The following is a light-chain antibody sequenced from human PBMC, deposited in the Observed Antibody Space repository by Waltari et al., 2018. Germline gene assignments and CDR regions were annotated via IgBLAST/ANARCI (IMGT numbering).Light chain of an antibody. CDR1: QSINSY. CDR3: QQSYSTPLT. Sequence: EIQMTQSPSSLSASVGDRVTITCLASQSINSYLNWYQQSPGRAPRLLIYAASTLQSGVPSRFSGSGSGTDFTLTISSLRPEDFATYYCQQSYSTPLTFGGGTKVEIK. V-gene: IGKV1-39*01. CDR2: AAS. J-gene: IGKJ4*01.